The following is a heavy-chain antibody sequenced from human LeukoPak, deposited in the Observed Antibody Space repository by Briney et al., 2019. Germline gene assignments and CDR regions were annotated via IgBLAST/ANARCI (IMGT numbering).Heavy chain of an antibody. CDR3: ARETDRYGVKDY. CDR1: GFTFSSYA. V-gene: IGHV3-30-3*01. J-gene: IGHJ4*02. Sequence: GGSLRLSCAASGFTFSSYAMHWVRQAPGKGLEWVAVISYDGSNKYYADSVKGRFTISRDNSKNTLYLQMNSLRAEDTAVYYCARETDRYGVKDYWGQGTLVTVSS. CDR2: ISYDGSNK. D-gene: IGHD4-17*01.